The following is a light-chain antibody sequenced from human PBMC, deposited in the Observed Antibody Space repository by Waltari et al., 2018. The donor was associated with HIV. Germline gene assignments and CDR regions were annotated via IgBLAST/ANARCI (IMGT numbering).Light chain of an antibody. Sequence: QSALTQPRSVSGSPGQSITISCTGTSSDVGSYNLVSWYQQHPGKAPKLMIYEGSKRPSGVSNRFSGSKSGNTASLTISGLQAEDEADYYCCSYAGSSTWVFGGGTKLTVL. CDR3: CSYAGSSTWV. V-gene: IGLV2-23*01. J-gene: IGLJ3*02. CDR2: EGS. CDR1: SSDVGSYNL.